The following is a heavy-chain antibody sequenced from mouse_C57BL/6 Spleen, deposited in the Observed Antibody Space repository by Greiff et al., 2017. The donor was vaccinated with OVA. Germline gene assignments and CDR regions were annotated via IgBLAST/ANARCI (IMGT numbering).Heavy chain of an antibody. CDR3: ARFDGYYHFDY. J-gene: IGHJ2*01. V-gene: IGHV5-16*01. CDR2: INYDGSST. CDR1: GFTFSDYY. D-gene: IGHD2-3*01. Sequence: EVKVVESEGGLVQPGSSMKLSCTASGFTFSDYYMAWVRQVPEKGLEWVANINYDGSSTYYLDSLKSRFIISRDNAKNILYLQMSSLKSEDTATYYCARFDGYYHFDYWGQGTTLTVSS.